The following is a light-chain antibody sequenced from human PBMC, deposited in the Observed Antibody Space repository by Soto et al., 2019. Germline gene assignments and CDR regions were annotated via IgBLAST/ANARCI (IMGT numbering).Light chain of an antibody. V-gene: IGKV3-15*01. J-gene: IGKJ1*01. CDR3: QQYFEWPPMT. CDR2: GAS. Sequence: GMTQSPSTLSVSPGERATLSCRASETVATNLAWYQQKPGQAPRLLISGASTRAAGISDRFRGSGSGTEFTLTISSLRSEDSAIYYCQQYFEWPPMTFGQGTKVDIK. CDR1: ETVATN.